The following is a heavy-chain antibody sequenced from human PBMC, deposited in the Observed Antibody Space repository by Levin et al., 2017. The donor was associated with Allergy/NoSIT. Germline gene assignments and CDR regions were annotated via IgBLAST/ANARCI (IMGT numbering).Heavy chain of an antibody. CDR3: ARDRYFDWLGIDY. Sequence: SVKVSCKASGGTFSSYAISWVRQAPGQGLEWMGRIIPILCIANYAQKFQGRVTITADKSTSTAYMELSSLRSEDTAVYYCARDRYFDWLGIDYWGQGTLVTVSS. J-gene: IGHJ4*02. D-gene: IGHD3-9*01. V-gene: IGHV1-69*04. CDR2: IIPILCIA. CDR1: GGTFSSYA.